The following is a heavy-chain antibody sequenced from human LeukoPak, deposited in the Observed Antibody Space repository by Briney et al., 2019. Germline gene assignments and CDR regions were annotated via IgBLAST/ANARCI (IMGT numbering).Heavy chain of an antibody. D-gene: IGHD6-13*01. CDR1: GFTFSSYG. CDR2: IWYDGSNK. V-gene: IGHV3-30*02. Sequence: PGGSLRLSCAASGFTFSSYGMHWVRQAPGKGLEWVAVIWYDGSNKYYADSVKGRFTISRDNSKNTLYLQMNSLRAEDTAVYYCAKEGAAAGGGYYFDYWGQGTLVTVSS. J-gene: IGHJ4*02. CDR3: AKEGAAAGGGYYFDY.